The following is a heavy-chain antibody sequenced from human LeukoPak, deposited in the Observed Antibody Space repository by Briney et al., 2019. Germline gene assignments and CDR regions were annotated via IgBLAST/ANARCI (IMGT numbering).Heavy chain of an antibody. J-gene: IGHJ4*02. CDR1: GFTFSSYS. D-gene: IGHD3-22*01. CDR3: ARDWPMRGGLLDY. CDR2: ISSSSSYI. V-gene: IGHV3-21*01. Sequence: GGSLRLSCAASGFTFSSYSMNWVRQAPGKGLEWVSSISSSSSYIYYADSVKGRFTISRDNAKNSLYLQMNSLGAEDTAVYYCARDWPMRGGLLDYWGQGTLVTVSS.